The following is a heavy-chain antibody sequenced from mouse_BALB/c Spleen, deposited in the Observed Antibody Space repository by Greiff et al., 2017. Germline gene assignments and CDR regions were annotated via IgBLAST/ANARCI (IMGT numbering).Heavy chain of an antibody. CDR2: ISSGGSYT. Sequence: EVQRVESGGGLVKPGGSLKLSCAASGFTFSSYAMSWVRQSPEKRLEWVAEISSGGSYTYYPDTVTGRFTISRDNAKNTLYLEMSSLRSEDTAMYYCARDRTMITTGGFAYWGQGTLVTVSA. D-gene: IGHD2-4*01. CDR3: ARDRTMITTGGFAY. J-gene: IGHJ3*01. CDR1: GFTFSSYA. V-gene: IGHV5-9-4*01.